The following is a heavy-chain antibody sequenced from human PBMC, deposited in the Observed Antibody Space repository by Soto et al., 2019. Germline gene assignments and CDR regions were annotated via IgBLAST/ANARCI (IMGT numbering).Heavy chain of an antibody. D-gene: IGHD6-13*01. V-gene: IGHV3-30-3*01. Sequence: QVQLVESGGGVVQPGRSLRLSCAASGFTFSSYAMHWVRQAPGKGLEWVAVISYDGSNKYYADSVKGRFTISRNNSKNTLYLQMNSLRAEDTAVYYCARGELAAAGMCYFDYWGQGTLFTVSS. CDR1: GFTFSSYA. CDR3: ARGELAAAGMCYFDY. CDR2: ISYDGSNK. J-gene: IGHJ4*02.